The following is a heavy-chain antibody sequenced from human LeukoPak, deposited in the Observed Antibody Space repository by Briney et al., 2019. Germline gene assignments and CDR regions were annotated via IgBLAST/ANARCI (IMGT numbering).Heavy chain of an antibody. CDR1: GYTFPNFG. CDR2: ISPNSGNT. V-gene: IGHV1-18*01. CDR3: PRQGVTAAENKYFYYYMDC. Sequence: ASVKVSCKASGYTFPNFGITWVRHAPGQGLEWMGWISPNSGNTKSAQKFQGRVTMTTDTSTSTAYMELRSLRSDDTAVYYCPRQGVTAAENKYFYYYMDCWGRGSTITVSS. J-gene: IGHJ6*03. D-gene: IGHD6-13*01.